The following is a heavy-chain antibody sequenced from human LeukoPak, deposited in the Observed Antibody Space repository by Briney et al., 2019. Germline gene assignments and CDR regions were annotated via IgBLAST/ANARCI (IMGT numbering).Heavy chain of an antibody. V-gene: IGHV1-8*01. D-gene: IGHD6-13*01. CDR2: MNPNSGNT. CDR1: GYTFTSYD. J-gene: IGHJ6*02. CDR3: ARGDTWYSSSWYRYYYYGMDV. Sequence: ASVKVSCKASGYTFTSYDINWVRQATGQGLEWMGWMNPNSGNTGYAQKFQGRVTMTRNTSISIAYMELSSLRSEDTAVYYCARGDTWYSSSWYRYYYYGMDVWGQGTTVTVSS.